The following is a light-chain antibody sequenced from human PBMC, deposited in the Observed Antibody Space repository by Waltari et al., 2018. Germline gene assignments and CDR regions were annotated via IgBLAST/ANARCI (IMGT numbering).Light chain of an antibody. V-gene: IGLV9-49*01. J-gene: IGLJ3*02. CDR1: SGYGNYK. Sequence: QPVLTQPPSASASLGASVTLPCNLSSGYGNYKVDWYQQSPGKGPRFVMRVGTGGIVGSKGDGIPDRFSVLGSGLNRYLTIKNIQEEDESDYHCGADHGSGSNFVAVFGGGT. CDR2: VGTGGIVG. CDR3: GADHGSGSNFVAV.